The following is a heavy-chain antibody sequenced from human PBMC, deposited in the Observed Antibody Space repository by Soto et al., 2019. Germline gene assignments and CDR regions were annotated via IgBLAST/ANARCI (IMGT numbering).Heavy chain of an antibody. V-gene: IGHV3-30-3*01. CDR1: GFTFSYHA. CDR2: ISYDGDNK. J-gene: IGHJ6*02. D-gene: IGHD1-1*01. Sequence: QVQLVESGGGVVQPGRSLRLSCAASGFTFSYHAVNWVRQAPGKGLEWVAVISYDGDNKYIAEAVKGRLTISRDNPKNTVSLQMNSLRTEDTAMYFCARGTTTSAFSVMDVWGQGTTVTVSS. CDR3: ARGTTTSAFSVMDV.